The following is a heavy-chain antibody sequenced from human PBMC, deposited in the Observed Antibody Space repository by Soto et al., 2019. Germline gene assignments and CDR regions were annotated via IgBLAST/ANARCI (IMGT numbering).Heavy chain of an antibody. D-gene: IGHD3-3*01. CDR2: IKSKTDGGTT. V-gene: IGHV3-15*07. CDR1: GFTFSNAW. CDR3: TTTYYDFWSGYSHPPY. Sequence: GGSLRLSCAASGFTFSNAWMNWVRQAPGKGLEWVGRIKSKTDGGTTDYAAPVKGRFTISRDDSKNTLYLQMNSLKTEDTAVYYCTTTYYDFWSGYSHPPYWGQGTLVTVSS. J-gene: IGHJ4*02.